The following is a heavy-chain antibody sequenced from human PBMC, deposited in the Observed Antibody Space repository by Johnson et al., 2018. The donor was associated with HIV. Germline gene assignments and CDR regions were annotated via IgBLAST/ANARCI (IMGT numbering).Heavy chain of an antibody. CDR2: ISWNSDNI. J-gene: IGHJ3*02. Sequence: VQLVESGGGLVQPGGSLRLSCTASGFSFDDYAMHWVRQAPGKGLEWVSGISWNSDNIGYADSVKGRFTISRDNAKKSLYLQMYSLRAEDTALYHCAKLQPIDSLAGAFDIWGQGTMVTVSS. D-gene: IGHD3-9*01. CDR1: GFSFDDYA. V-gene: IGHV3-9*01. CDR3: AKLQPIDSLAGAFDI.